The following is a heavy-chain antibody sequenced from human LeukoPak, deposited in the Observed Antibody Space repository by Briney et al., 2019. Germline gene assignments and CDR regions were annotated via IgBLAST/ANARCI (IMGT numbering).Heavy chain of an antibody. CDR3: ARDFYDGFALDY. Sequence: EGSLRLSCAASGFTFSSYSMNWVRQAPGKRLEWVSFIFSSSTYIYYTDSVKGRLTISRDNARNSLYLQMDNLRAEDTGVYYCARDFYDGFALDYWGQGTLVTVSS. J-gene: IGHJ4*02. CDR1: GFTFSSYS. V-gene: IGHV3-21*03. CDR2: IFSSSTYI. D-gene: IGHD2/OR15-2a*01.